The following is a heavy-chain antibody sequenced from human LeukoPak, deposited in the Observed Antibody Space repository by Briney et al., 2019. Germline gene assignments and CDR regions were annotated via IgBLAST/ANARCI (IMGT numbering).Heavy chain of an antibody. J-gene: IGHJ5*02. D-gene: IGHD3-16*02. Sequence: SETLSLTCTVSGGSISSYYWSWIRQPPGKGLEWIGYIYYSGSTNYNPSPKSRVTISVDTSKNQFSLKLSFVTAADTAVYYCARQMEWGSYRPSLWFDPWGQGTLVTVSS. CDR1: GGSISSYY. CDR2: IYYSGST. CDR3: ARQMEWGSYRPSLWFDP. V-gene: IGHV4-59*08.